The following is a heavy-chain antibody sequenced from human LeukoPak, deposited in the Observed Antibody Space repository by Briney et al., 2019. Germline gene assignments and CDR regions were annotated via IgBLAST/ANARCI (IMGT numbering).Heavy chain of an antibody. D-gene: IGHD3-22*01. Sequence: PSETLSLTCAVYGGSFSGYYWSWIRQPPGKGLEWIGEINHSGSTNYNPSLKSRVTMSVDTSKNQFSLKLSSVTAADTAVYYCARVYYDSSGYYPLAFDIWGQGTMVTVSS. CDR1: GGSFSGYY. J-gene: IGHJ3*02. CDR2: INHSGST. CDR3: ARVYYDSSGYYPLAFDI. V-gene: IGHV4-34*01.